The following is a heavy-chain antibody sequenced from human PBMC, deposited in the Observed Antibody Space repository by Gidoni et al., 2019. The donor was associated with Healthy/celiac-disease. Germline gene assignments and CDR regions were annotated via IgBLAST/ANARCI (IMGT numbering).Heavy chain of an antibody. Sequence: EVQLVQSGAAVKTPGESLKISCKGSGYSFTSYWTGWVRRMPGKGLEWMGSIYPGDSDTRYSPSFQGQVTISADKSISTAYLQWSSLKASDTAMYYGARQARVLWSGWFQVQYYFDYWGQGTLVTVSS. V-gene: IGHV5-51*01. CDR1: GYSFTSYW. CDR2: IYPGDSDT. D-gene: IGHD6-19*01. J-gene: IGHJ4*02. CDR3: ARQARVLWSGWFQVQYYFDY.